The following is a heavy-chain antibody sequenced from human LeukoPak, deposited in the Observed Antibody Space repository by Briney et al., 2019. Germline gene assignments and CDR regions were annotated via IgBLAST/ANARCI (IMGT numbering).Heavy chain of an antibody. Sequence: GSLRLSCAASGFTFSNYWMSWVRQAPGKGLEWVANVKDDGSGKYYVDSLKGRFTISRDNAKNSLYLQMNSLRAEVTAVYYCARVGYSSSWSPSDYWGQGALVTVSS. CDR3: ARVGYSSSWSPSDY. CDR1: GFTFSNYW. V-gene: IGHV3-7*01. CDR2: VKDDGSGK. J-gene: IGHJ4*02. D-gene: IGHD6-13*01.